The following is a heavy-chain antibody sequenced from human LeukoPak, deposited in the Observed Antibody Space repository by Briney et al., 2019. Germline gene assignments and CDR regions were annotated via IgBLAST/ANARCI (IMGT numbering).Heavy chain of an antibody. D-gene: IGHD6-13*01. CDR3: ATQPAAAGTRGAFDI. CDR1: GFTFDDYA. J-gene: IGHJ3*02. V-gene: IGHV3-9*01. Sequence: SGRSLRLSCAASGFTFDDYAMHWVRQAPGKGLEWVSGISWNSGSIGYADSVKGRFTISRDNAKNSLYLQMNSLRAEDTALYYCATQPAAAGTRGAFDIWGQGTMVTVSS. CDR2: ISWNSGSI.